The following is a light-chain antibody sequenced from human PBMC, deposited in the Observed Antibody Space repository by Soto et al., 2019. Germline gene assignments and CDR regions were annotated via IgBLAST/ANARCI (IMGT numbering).Light chain of an antibody. Sequence: QSVLTQPASVSGSPGQSIAISCTGTRSDVGAYNYVSWYQQHPGKAPKLMIYEVSNRPSGVSNRFSGSKSGNTASLTISGLQAEDEADYYCSSYTSSSTLGVFGTGTKVT. CDR2: EVS. CDR3: SSYTSSSTLGV. J-gene: IGLJ1*01. V-gene: IGLV2-14*01. CDR1: RSDVGAYNY.